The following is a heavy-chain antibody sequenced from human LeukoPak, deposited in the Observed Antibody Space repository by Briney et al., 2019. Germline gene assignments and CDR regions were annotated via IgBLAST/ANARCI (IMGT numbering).Heavy chain of an antibody. V-gene: IGHV1-18*01. D-gene: IGHD1-26*01. CDR3: ARDRGELLLDY. CDR2: ISAYNGNT. Sequence: ASVKVSCKASGYTFTSYGISWVRQAPGQGLEWMGWISAYNGNTNYAQKFQGRVTMTRDTSISTAYMELSRLRSDDTAVYYCARDRGELLLDYWGQGTLVTVSS. CDR1: GYTFTSYG. J-gene: IGHJ4*02.